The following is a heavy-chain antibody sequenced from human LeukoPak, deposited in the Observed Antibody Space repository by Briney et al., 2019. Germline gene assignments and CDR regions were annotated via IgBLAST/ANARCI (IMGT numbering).Heavy chain of an antibody. Sequence: PSETLSLTCTVSGGSISSGDYYWSWIRQPPGKGLEWIGYIYYSGSTYYNPSLKSRVTISVDTSKNQFSLKLSSVTAADTAVYYCATSSGGPVHDAFDIWGQGTMVTVSS. CDR3: ATSSGGPVHDAFDI. V-gene: IGHV4-30-4*01. CDR2: IYYSGST. D-gene: IGHD6-19*01. J-gene: IGHJ3*02. CDR1: GGSISSGDYY.